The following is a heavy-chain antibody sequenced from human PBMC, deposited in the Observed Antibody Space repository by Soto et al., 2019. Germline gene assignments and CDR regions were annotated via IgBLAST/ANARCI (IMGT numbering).Heavy chain of an antibody. D-gene: IGHD3-16*01. J-gene: IGHJ5*02. CDR2: ISAGSDAI. V-gene: IGHV3-48*02. Sequence: EGQLVESGGGLVLPGGSLRLSCAASGFIFSTYTLNWVRQAPGKGLEWVSYISAGSDAIHYADSVKGRFTVSRDNAKNSLFRQMNSLRDEATAVYYCARLYTTSRVGAWFDPWGQGTLVTVSS. CDR3: ARLYTTSRVGAWFDP. CDR1: GFIFSTYT.